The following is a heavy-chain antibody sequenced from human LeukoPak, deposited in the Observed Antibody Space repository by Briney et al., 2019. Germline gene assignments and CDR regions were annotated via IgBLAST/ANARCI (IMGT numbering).Heavy chain of an antibody. J-gene: IGHJ4*02. CDR1: GFTFSSNY. Sequence: GGSLRLSCAASGFTFSSNYMSWVRQAPGRGLEWVSVIYSGGSTYYADSVKGRFTISRDNSKNTLYLQMNSLRAEDTAVYYCAGNYGPYYFDYWGQGTLVTVSS. D-gene: IGHD3-10*01. CDR3: AGNYGPYYFDY. CDR2: IYSGGST. V-gene: IGHV3-53*01.